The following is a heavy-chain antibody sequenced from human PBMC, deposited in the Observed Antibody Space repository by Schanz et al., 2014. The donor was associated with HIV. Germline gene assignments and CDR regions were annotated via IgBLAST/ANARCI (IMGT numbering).Heavy chain of an antibody. J-gene: IGHJ4*02. CDR3: AKEGKPVVVDGPRH. V-gene: IGHV3-23*04. Sequence: EVQLVESGGGLVQPGGSLRLSCAASRFTFNNYAMSWVRQAPGKGLEWVAVINWNGDTTYYADSVKGRFTVSRDNSKNTLYLQLDNVRAEDTAVYYCAKEGKPVVVDGPRHWGQGVLVTVSS. CDR1: RFTFNNYA. CDR2: INWNGDTT. D-gene: IGHD2-15*01.